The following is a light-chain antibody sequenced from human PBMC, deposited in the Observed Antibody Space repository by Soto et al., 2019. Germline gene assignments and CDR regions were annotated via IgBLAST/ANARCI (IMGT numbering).Light chain of an antibody. CDR3: QKYNSAPLT. CDR1: RDISNY. J-gene: IGKJ4*01. CDR2: AAS. V-gene: IGKV1-27*01. Sequence: DIQVTQSPSSLSASLGDRVSIACRASRDISNYLAWYQQKSGKDPKLLIYAASTLQSGVPSRFSGSGSGTDFTLTISSLQPEDVATYYCQKYNSAPLTFGGGTKVDIK.